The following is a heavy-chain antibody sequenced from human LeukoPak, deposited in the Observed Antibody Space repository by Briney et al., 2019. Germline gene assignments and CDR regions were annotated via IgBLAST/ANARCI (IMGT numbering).Heavy chain of an antibody. Sequence: PSETLSLTCAVSGYSISSGYYWGWIRQPPGKGLEWIGTIHHSGSTNYNPSLKSRVTISVDTSKNQFSLKLSSVTAADTAVYYCARERRVSSTYYYDSSGYPLDYWGQGTLVTVSS. D-gene: IGHD3-22*01. V-gene: IGHV4-38-2*02. CDR1: GYSISSGYY. CDR2: IHHSGST. J-gene: IGHJ4*02. CDR3: ARERRVSSTYYYDSSGYPLDY.